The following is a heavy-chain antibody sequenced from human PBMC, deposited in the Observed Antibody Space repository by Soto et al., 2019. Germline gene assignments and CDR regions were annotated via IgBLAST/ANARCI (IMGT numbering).Heavy chain of an antibody. D-gene: IGHD4-17*01. CDR3: ARDNLALRNFDY. V-gene: IGHV4-4*07. CDR2: IYNSGFT. J-gene: IGHJ4*02. Sequence: SETLSLTCTVSGDSVSSYYWSWIRQPAGKGLEWIGRIYNSGFTNYNPSLKSRLTMSIGTSRNQFSLELTSVTAADTAVYYCARDNLALRNFDYWGQGTLVTVSS. CDR1: GDSVSSYY.